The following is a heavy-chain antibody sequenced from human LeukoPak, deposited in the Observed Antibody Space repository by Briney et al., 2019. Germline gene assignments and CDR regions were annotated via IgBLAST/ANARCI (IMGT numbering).Heavy chain of an antibody. CDR1: GGSISSGSYY. D-gene: IGHD3-3*01. CDR2: IYTSGST. V-gene: IGHV4-61*02. J-gene: IGHJ3*02. Sequence: SETLSLTCTVSGGSISSGSYYWSWIRQPAGKGLEWIGRIYTSGSTNYNPSLKSRVTISVDTSKNQFSLKLSSVTAADTAVYYCASGGVVIIGEGLDAFDIWGQGTMVTVSS. CDR3: ASGGVVIIGEGLDAFDI.